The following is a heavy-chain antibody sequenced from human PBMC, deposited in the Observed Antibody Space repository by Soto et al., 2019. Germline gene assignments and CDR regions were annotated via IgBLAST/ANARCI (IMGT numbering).Heavy chain of an antibody. V-gene: IGHV1-2*04. J-gene: IGHJ6*02. D-gene: IGHD3-9*01. CDR1: GYTFTGYY. Sequence: ASVKVSCKASGYTFTGYYMHWVRQAPGQGLEWMGWINPNSGGTNYAQKFQGWVTMTRDTSISTAYMELSRLRSDDTAVYYCARARADILFGYYSGYYYGMDVWAQRTTVPVSS. CDR2: INPNSGGT. CDR3: ARARADILFGYYSGYYYGMDV.